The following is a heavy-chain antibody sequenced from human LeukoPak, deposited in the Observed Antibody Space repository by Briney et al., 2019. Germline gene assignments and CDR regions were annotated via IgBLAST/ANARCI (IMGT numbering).Heavy chain of an antibody. J-gene: IGHJ4*02. CDR1: GLTFSNAW. D-gene: IGHD2-15*01. Sequence: KTGGSLRLSCAASGLTFSNAWMSWVRQAPGKGLEWVGRIKSKTDGGTTDYAARVKGRFTISRDDSKNTLYLQMNSLKTEDTAVYYCTTGDRIEHSGGSLLITDYWGQGTLVTVSS. V-gene: IGHV3-15*01. CDR3: TTGDRIEHSGGSLLITDY. CDR2: IKSKTDGGTT.